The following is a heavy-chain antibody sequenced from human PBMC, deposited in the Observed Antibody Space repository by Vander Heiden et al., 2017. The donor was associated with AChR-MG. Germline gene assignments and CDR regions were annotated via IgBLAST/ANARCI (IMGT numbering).Heavy chain of an antibody. CDR1: GGSISSNNYY. CDR3: ARLVMSPSDYLYGMDV. CDR2: IHYSGST. D-gene: IGHD3-16*02. Sequence: QLQLEESGPGLVKPSETLSLTCTVSGGSISSNNYYWGWIRQPPGKGLEWIGSIHYSGSTDYNPSLKSRVTISVDTSKNQFSLKLSSVTAADTAVYYCARLVMSPSDYLYGMDVWGQGTTVTVSS. V-gene: IGHV4-39*01. J-gene: IGHJ6*02.